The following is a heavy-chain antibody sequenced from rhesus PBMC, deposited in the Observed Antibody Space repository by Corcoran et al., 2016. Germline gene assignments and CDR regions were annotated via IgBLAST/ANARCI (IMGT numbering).Heavy chain of an antibody. CDR1: GASISSNW. D-gene: IGHD2-15*01. V-gene: IGHV4-80*01. CDR3: ARDPDNIHDAFDF. Sequence: QVQLQESGPGLVKPSETLSLTCTVSGASISSNWWSWIRQPPGKGLEWIGGSNGNMGNPTTTPSRKSRVTISKDASKNQFSLKRGSVTAADTAVYYCARDPDNIHDAFDFWGQGLRVTVSS. CDR2: SNGNMGNP. J-gene: IGHJ3*01.